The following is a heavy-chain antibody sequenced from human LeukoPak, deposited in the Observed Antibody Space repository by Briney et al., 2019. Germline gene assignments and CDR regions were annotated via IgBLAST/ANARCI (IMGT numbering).Heavy chain of an antibody. Sequence: GGSLRLSCAASGFTFSDYYMSWIRQAPGKGLEWVSYISSSGSTIYYADSVKGRFTISRDNAKNSLYLQMNSLRAEDTAVYYCARDITPGEYYYDSSGYYYSDYWGQGTLVTVSS. V-gene: IGHV3-11*01. J-gene: IGHJ4*02. D-gene: IGHD3-22*01. CDR2: ISSSGSTI. CDR1: GFTFSDYY. CDR3: ARDITPGEYYYDSSGYYYSDY.